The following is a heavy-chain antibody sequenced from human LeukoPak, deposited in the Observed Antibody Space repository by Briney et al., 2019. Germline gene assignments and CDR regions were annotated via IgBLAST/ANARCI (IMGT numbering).Heavy chain of an antibody. Sequence: SQTLSLTCTVSGGSISSGSYYWSWIRQPPGKGLEWIGYIYYSGSTNYNPSLKSRVTISVDTSKNQFSLKLSSVTAADTAVYYCARGSRDGYKNWAVFDYWGQGTLVTVSS. CDR1: GGSISSGSYY. V-gene: IGHV4-61*01. CDR3: ARGSRDGYKNWAVFDY. CDR2: IYYSGST. J-gene: IGHJ4*02. D-gene: IGHD5-24*01.